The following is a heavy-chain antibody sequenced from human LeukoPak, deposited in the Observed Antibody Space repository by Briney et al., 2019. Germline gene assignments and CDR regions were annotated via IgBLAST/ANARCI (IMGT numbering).Heavy chain of an antibody. CDR3: ARVNTIFGVWGPFDY. Sequence: PVKVSCKASGGTFSSYAISWVRQAPGQGLEWMGGIIPIFGTANYAQKFQGRVTITTDESTSTAYMELSSLRSEDTAVYYCARVNTIFGVWGPFDYWGQGTLVTVSS. D-gene: IGHD3-3*01. CDR1: GGTFSSYA. CDR2: IIPIFGTA. V-gene: IGHV1-69*05. J-gene: IGHJ4*02.